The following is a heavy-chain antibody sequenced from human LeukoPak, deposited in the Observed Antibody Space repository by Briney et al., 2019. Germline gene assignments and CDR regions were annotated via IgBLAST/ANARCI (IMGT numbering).Heavy chain of an antibody. CDR3: AREPPESYYFDY. CDR2: IRPSSGRA. D-gene: IGHD2/OR15-2a*01. Sequence: GASVKVSCKTSGYIFSNHYIHWVRQAPGQGPEWMGIIRPSSGRADYTQKFQGRVTMTRDMSTTTVYMELITLGSDDTAVYFCAREPPESYYFDYWGQGTLVTVSS. CDR1: GYIFSNHY. V-gene: IGHV1-46*01. J-gene: IGHJ4*02.